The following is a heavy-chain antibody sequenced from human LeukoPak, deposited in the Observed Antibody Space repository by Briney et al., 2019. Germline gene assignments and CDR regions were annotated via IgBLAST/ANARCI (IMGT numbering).Heavy chain of an antibody. V-gene: IGHV7-4-1*02. CDR2: INTNTGNP. Sequence: ASVKVSCKASGYTFTSYALNWVRQAPGQGLEWMGWINTNTGNPTYAQGFTGRFVFSLDTSVSTAYLQISSLKAEDTAVYYCARAEDCSGGSCYDLSKHWGQGTLVTVSS. D-gene: IGHD2-15*01. J-gene: IGHJ1*01. CDR3: ARAEDCSGGSCYDLSKH. CDR1: GYTFTSYA.